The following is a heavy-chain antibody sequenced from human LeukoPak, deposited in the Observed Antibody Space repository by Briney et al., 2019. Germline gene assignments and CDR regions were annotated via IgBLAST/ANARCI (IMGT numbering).Heavy chain of an antibody. Sequence: PGGSLRLSCAASGFTFDDYAMHWVRQAPGKGLEWVSGISWNSGSIGYADSVKGRFTISRDNAKNSLYLQMNSLRAEDTALYYCAKDAPYYDILTGSLSYYFDYWGQGTLVTVSS. J-gene: IGHJ4*02. CDR1: GFTFDDYA. CDR2: ISWNSGSI. D-gene: IGHD3-9*01. CDR3: AKDAPYYDILTGSLSYYFDY. V-gene: IGHV3-9*01.